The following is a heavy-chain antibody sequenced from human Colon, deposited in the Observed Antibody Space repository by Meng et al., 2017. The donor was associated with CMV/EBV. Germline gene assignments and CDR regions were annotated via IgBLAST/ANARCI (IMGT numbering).Heavy chain of an antibody. Sequence: ASVKVSCKASGYTFTGYYMHWVRQAPGQGLEWMGWINPNSGGTNYAQKFQGRVTMTRDTSISTAYMELSRLRSDDTAVYYCARDLKGDGYNSPFDYWDQGTLVTVSS. V-gene: IGHV1-2*02. CDR3: ARDLKGDGYNSPFDY. J-gene: IGHJ4*02. CDR2: INPNSGGT. CDR1: GYTFTGYY. D-gene: IGHD5-24*01.